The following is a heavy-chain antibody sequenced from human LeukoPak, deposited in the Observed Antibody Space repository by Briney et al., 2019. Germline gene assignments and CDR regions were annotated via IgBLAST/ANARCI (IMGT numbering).Heavy chain of an antibody. V-gene: IGHV3-23*01. CDR1: GFTFDDYG. Sequence: GGSLRLSCAASGFTFDDYGMNWVRQAPGKGLEWVSGSSSIGGRTYYADSVKGRFTVTRDNSRNTLYLQMNSLRAEDTGVYYCAKDDAWGRFYHWGQGTLVTVSS. CDR3: AKDDAWGRFYH. D-gene: IGHD3-16*01. CDR2: SSSIGGRT. J-gene: IGHJ1*01.